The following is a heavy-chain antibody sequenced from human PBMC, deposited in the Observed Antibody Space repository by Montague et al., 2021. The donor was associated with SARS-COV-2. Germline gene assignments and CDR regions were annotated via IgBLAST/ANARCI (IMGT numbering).Heavy chain of an antibody. CDR3: ATLGNNYYDSSGYGDV. CDR2: IYYSGST. J-gene: IGHJ6*02. CDR1: GGSISSSSYY. Sequence: SETLSLTCTVSGGSISSSSYYWGWIRQPPGKGLEWIGSIYYSGSTYYNPSLKSRVTISVDTSKNQFSLKLSSVTAADTAVYYCATLGNNYYDSSGYGDVWGQGTTVTVSS. D-gene: IGHD3-22*01. V-gene: IGHV4-39*01.